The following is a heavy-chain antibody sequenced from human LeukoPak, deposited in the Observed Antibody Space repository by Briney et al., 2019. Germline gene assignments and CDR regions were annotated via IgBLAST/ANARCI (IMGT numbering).Heavy chain of an antibody. CDR3: AIIPTYDFWSGYPTRGAFDI. CDR2: INPNSGGT. Sequence: ASVKVSCKASGYTFTGYYMHWVRQAPGQGLEWMGWINPNSGGTNYAQKFQGRVTMTRDTSISTAYMELSRLRSDDTAVYYCAIIPTYDFWSGYPTRGAFDIWGQGTMVTVSS. J-gene: IGHJ3*02. D-gene: IGHD3-3*01. CDR1: GYTFTGYY. V-gene: IGHV1-2*02.